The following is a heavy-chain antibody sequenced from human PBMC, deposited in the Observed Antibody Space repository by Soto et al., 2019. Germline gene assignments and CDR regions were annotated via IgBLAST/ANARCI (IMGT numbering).Heavy chain of an antibody. J-gene: IGHJ6*02. Sequence: SLRLSCAASGFTFSSYGMHWVRQAPGKGLEWVAVISSDGTSRFYADSVKGRFTISRDNSKNTLYLQMNSLRAEDTAMYYCAKVRVKDYYYYAMDVRGQGTTVTVSS. CDR3: AKVRVKDYYYYAMDV. D-gene: IGHD4-4*01. CDR1: GFTFSSYG. CDR2: ISSDGTSR. V-gene: IGHV3-30*18.